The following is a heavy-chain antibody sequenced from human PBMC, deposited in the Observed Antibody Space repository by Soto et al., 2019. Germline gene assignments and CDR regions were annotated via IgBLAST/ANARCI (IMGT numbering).Heavy chain of an antibody. CDR2: MNPRSGGS. CDR3: ARGSIAAAKWFDP. CDR1: GYTFTNYY. Sequence: ASVKVSCKASGYTFTNYYMHWLRRAPGQGLEWMGWMNPRSGGSKYAQAFQDRVTMTRDASISTAYMEMTSLRSDDTAVYYCARGSIAAAKWFDPWGQGTLVTVSS. J-gene: IGHJ5*02. D-gene: IGHD6-13*01. V-gene: IGHV1-2*02.